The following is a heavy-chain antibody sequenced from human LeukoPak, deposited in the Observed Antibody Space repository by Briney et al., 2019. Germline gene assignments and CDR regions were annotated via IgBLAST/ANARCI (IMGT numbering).Heavy chain of an antibody. CDR3: AILGSWCFDL. V-gene: IGHV4-59*01. J-gene: IGHJ2*01. CDR2: IYYTGST. Sequence: SEPLSLPCTVSGDSISIYYWRWLRQPPGKGLEWIGHIYYTGSTNYNPPLKSRVTLPVDTSRNQFSLKLSSVTAADSAVYYWAILGSWCFDLWGRGTLVTVSA. D-gene: IGHD3-22*01. CDR1: GDSISIYY.